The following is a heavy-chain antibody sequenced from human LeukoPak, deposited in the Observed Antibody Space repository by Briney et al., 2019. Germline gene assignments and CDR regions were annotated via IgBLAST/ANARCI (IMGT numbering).Heavy chain of an antibody. D-gene: IGHD3-3*01. CDR2: IYTSEST. CDR3: SRDRDFWSGSPPPYYYMDV. J-gene: IGHJ6*03. V-gene: IGHV4-4*07. Sequence: PSETLSLTCTVSGGSISPYYWSWIRQPAGKGLYWIGRIYTSESTNYYPSLKSRVTMSVDTSKNQFSLKLSSVTAADTAVYYCSRDRDFWSGSPPPYYYMDVWGKGTTVTVSS. CDR1: GGSISPYY.